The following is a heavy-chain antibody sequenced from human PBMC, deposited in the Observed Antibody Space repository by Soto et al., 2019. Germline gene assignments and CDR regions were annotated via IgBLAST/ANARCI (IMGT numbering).Heavy chain of an antibody. J-gene: IGHJ4*02. Sequence: EVQLVESGGGLVKPGGSLRLSCAASGFTFSSYSMNWVRQAPGKGLEWVSSISSSTSYMYYADSVKGRFTISRDNAKNALYMQMSSLRAEDTAVYYCARDFRDGYYFDYWGQGTRVTVSS. V-gene: IGHV3-21*01. CDR1: GFTFSSYS. D-gene: IGHD5-12*01. CDR2: ISSSTSYM. CDR3: ARDFRDGYYFDY.